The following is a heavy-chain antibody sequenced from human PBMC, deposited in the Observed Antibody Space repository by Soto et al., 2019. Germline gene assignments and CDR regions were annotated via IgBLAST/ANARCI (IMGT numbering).Heavy chain of an antibody. CDR1: GYTFTSYD. CDR3: VRGQLGGFFDY. J-gene: IGHJ4*02. Sequence: ASVKVSCKASGYTFTSYDINLLLQAAVQGLEWVGWMNTHTDDTGYAQKFQGRVTMTRDTVTNTAYMDLNTLTSDDSAMYYCVRGQLGGFFDYWGQGTPVTVSS. V-gene: IGHV1-8*01. CDR2: MNTHTDDT. D-gene: IGHD3-3*01.